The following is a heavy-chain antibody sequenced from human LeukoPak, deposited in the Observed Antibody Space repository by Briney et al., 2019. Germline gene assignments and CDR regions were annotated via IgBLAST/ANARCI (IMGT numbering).Heavy chain of an antibody. CDR1: GGSISSYY. CDR2: IYYSGST. D-gene: IGHD3-16*02. V-gene: IGHV4-59*01. J-gene: IGHJ6*03. CDR3: ARGNDYVWGSYRTYYMDV. Sequence: PSETLSLTCTVSGGSISSYYWSWIRQPPGKGLEWIGYIYYSGSTNYNPSLKSRVTIPVDTSKNQFSLKLSSVTAADTAVYYCARGNDYVWGSYRTYYMDVWGKGTTVTVSS.